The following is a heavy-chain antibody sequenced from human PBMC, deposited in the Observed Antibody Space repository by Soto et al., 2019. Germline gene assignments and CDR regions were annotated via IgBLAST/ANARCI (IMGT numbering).Heavy chain of an antibody. Sequence: SETLSLTCTVSGGSVSSGSYYWSWIRQPPGKGLEWIGYIYYSGSTNYNPSLKSRVTISVDTSKNQFSLKLSSVTAADTVVYYCAREKLYIAAAGIYYYGMDVWGQGTTVTVSS. J-gene: IGHJ6*02. CDR1: GGSVSSGSYY. D-gene: IGHD6-13*01. CDR2: IYYSGST. V-gene: IGHV4-61*01. CDR3: AREKLYIAAAGIYYYGMDV.